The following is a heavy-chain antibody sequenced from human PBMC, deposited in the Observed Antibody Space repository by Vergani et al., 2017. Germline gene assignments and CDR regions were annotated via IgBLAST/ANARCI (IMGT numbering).Heavy chain of an antibody. V-gene: IGHV4-39*01. Sequence: QLQLQESGPGLVKPSETLSLTCTVSGGSISSSSYYWGWIRQPPGKGLEWIGSIYYSGSTYYNPSLKSRVTISVDTSKNQFSLKLSSVTAADTAVYYCARHLSRAVGRSDWFDPWGQGTLVTVSS. CDR3: ARHLSRAVGRSDWFDP. CDR2: IYYSGST. J-gene: IGHJ5*02. CDR1: GGSISSSSYY. D-gene: IGHD6-19*01.